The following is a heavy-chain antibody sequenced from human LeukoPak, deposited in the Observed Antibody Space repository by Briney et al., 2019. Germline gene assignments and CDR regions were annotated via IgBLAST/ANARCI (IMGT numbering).Heavy chain of an antibody. CDR2: ISNDGSIT. D-gene: IGHD6-13*01. CDR3: ARDMAATCIEFFDL. CDR1: GFTLNNYG. V-gene: IGHV3-30*03. Sequence: GGSLRLSCAASGFTLNNYGMHWVRQAPGKGLEWVATISNDGSITHYADSVKGRFTISRDKSKNTLYLQMNSLRPEDTAVYYCARDMAATCIEFFDLWGRGTLVTVSS. J-gene: IGHJ2*01.